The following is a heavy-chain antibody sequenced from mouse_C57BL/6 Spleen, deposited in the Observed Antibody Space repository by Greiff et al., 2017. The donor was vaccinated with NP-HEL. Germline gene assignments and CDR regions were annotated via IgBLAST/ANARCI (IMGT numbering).Heavy chain of an antibody. D-gene: IGHD1-1*01. CDR1: GYTFTSYT. V-gene: IGHV1-4*01. CDR2: INPSSGYT. Sequence: QVHVKQSGAELARPGASVKMSCKASGYTFTSYTMHWVKQRPGQGLEWIGYINPSSGYTKYNQKFKDKATLTADKSSSTAYMQLSSLTSEDSAVYYCARSEDYGSSYYFDYWGQGTTLTVSS. J-gene: IGHJ2*01. CDR3: ARSEDYGSSYYFDY.